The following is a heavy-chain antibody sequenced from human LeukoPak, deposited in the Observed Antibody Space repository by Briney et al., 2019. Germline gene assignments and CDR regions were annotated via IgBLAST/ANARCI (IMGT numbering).Heavy chain of an antibody. CDR3: ARGDYGDYRVFYTLFDY. CDR1: GYSFTSYW. J-gene: IGHJ4*02. CDR2: IYPGDSDT. V-gene: IGHV5-51*01. D-gene: IGHD4-17*01. Sequence: AGESLKTSCKGSGYSFTSYWIGWVRQMPGKRLEWMGIIYPGDSDTRYSPSFQGQVTISADKSISTAYLQWSSLKASDTAMYYCARGDYGDYRVFYTLFDYWGQGTLVTVSS.